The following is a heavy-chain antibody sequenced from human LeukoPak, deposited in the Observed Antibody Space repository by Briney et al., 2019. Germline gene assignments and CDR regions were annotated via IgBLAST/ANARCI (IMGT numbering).Heavy chain of an antibody. CDR1: GYTFTSYL. CDR3: ARTFYSASGSYPH. CDR2: INAGNGNT. V-gene: IGHV1-3*01. Sequence: ASVKVSCKTSGYTFTSYLLHWVRLAPGQSLEWMGWINAGNGNTKYSQRSQDRITISRDTSATTAYMELSSLTSEDTAVYYCARTFYSASGSYPHWGQGTLVTVSS. D-gene: IGHD3-10*01. J-gene: IGHJ4*02.